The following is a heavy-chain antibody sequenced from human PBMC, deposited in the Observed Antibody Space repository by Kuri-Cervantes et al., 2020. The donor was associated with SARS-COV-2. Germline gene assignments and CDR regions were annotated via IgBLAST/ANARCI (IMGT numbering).Heavy chain of an antibody. CDR3: ARGITMIVVVTPFDY. D-gene: IGHD3-22*01. CDR1: GFTFSSYS. CDR2: ISSSSSYI. J-gene: IGHJ4*02. Sequence: GESLKISCAASGFTFSSYSMNWVRQAPGKGLEWVSSISSSSSYIYYVDSVKGRFTISRDNAKNSLYLQMNSLRAEDTAVYYCARGITMIVVVTPFDYWGQGTLVTVSS. V-gene: IGHV3-21*01.